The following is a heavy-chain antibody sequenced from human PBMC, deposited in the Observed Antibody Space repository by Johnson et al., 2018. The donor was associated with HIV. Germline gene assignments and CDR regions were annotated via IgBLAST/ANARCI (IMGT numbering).Heavy chain of an antibody. CDR1: GFTFRTYA. CDR2: ITGSGNTP. CDR3: VRGRISMTVVDLRGGAFDI. D-gene: IGHD3-22*01. V-gene: IGHV3-23*04. Sequence: VQLVESGGGLIQPGGSLRLSCVGSGFTFRTYAMSWVRQAPGKGLEWVSAITGSGNTPFYADSVKGRFTISRDNSKNTLYLQMNSLRAEDTAIYYCVRGRISMTVVDLRGGAFDIWGQGTTVTVSS. J-gene: IGHJ3*02.